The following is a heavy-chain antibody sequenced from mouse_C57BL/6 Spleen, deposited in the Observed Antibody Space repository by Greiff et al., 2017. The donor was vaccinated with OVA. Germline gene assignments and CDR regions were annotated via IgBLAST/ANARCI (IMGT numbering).Heavy chain of an antibody. Sequence: QVQLQQPGAELVKPGASVKLSCKASGYTFTSYWMHWVKQRPGQGLEWIGMIHPNSGSTNYNEKFKSKATLTVDKSSSTAYMQLSSLTSEDSAVDYCAREGDDYGGNAMDYWGQGTSVTVSS. V-gene: IGHV1-64*01. CDR1: GYTFTSYW. CDR3: AREGDDYGGNAMDY. J-gene: IGHJ4*01. D-gene: IGHD2-4*01. CDR2: IHPNSGST.